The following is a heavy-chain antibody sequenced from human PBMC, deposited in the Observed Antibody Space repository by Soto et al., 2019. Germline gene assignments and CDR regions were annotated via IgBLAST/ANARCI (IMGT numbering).Heavy chain of an antibody. Sequence: GESLKISCAASGFTFSSYAMSWVRQAPGKGLEWVSAISGSGGSTYYADSVKGRFTISRDNSKNTLYLQMNSLRAEDTAVYYCARAPLSGWTLDYWGQGTLVTVSS. CDR3: ARAPLSGWTLDY. J-gene: IGHJ4*02. CDR2: ISGSGGST. V-gene: IGHV3-23*01. D-gene: IGHD6-19*01. CDR1: GFTFSSYA.